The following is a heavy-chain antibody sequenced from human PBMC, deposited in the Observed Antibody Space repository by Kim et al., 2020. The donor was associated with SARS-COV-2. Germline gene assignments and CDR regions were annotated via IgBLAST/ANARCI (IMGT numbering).Heavy chain of an antibody. D-gene: IGHD3-10*01. CDR3: ARVQGPGDWYFDL. J-gene: IGHJ2*01. V-gene: IGHV1-18*01. Sequence: YAQKLQGRVTMTTDTSTSTAYMELRSLRSDDTAVYYCARVQGPGDWYFDLWGRGTLVTVSS.